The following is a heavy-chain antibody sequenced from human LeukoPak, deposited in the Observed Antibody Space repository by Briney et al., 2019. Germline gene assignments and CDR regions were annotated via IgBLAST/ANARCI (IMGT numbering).Heavy chain of an antibody. J-gene: IGHJ4*02. CDR2: IYYSGST. V-gene: IGHV4-59*12. D-gene: IGHD6-19*01. CDR1: GGSISSYY. Sequence: SETLSLTCTVSGGSISSYYWSWIRQPPGKGLEWIGYIYYSGSTNYNPSPKSRVTISVDTSKNQFSLKLSSVTAADTAVYYCASDSSGWYYVDYWGQGTLVTVSS. CDR3: ASDSSGWYYVDY.